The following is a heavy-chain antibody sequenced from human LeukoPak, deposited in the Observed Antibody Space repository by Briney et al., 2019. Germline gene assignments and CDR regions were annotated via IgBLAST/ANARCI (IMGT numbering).Heavy chain of an antibody. CDR2: ISGSGGST. D-gene: IGHD3-22*01. V-gene: IGHV3-23*01. J-gene: IGHJ4*02. Sequence: GGSLRLSCAASGFTFSSYAMSWVRQAPGKGLEWVSAISGSGGSTYYADSVKGRFTISRDNSKNTLYLQMNSLRAEDTAVYYCAKTGCGYVFLRPPRYYFDYRGQGTLVTVSS. CDR3: AKTGCGYVFLRPPRYYFDY. CDR1: GFTFSSYA.